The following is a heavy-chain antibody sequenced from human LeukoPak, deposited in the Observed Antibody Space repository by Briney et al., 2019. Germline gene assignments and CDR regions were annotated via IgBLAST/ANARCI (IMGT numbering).Heavy chain of an antibody. D-gene: IGHD4-17*01. CDR1: GFAFSSFA. Sequence: PGGSLRLSCAASGFAFSSFAMHWVRQAPGKGLEWVAGISYDGTNKYYPASVRGRFTVSRDNSKNTLYLQMTSLRAEDTAVYYCAREHGDYAIRFCFDPWGQGTLVTVSS. V-gene: IGHV3-30-3*01. J-gene: IGHJ5*02. CDR3: AREHGDYAIRFCFDP. CDR2: ISYDGTNK.